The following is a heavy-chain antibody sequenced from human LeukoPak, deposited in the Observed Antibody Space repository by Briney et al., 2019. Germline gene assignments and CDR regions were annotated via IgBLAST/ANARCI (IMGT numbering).Heavy chain of an antibody. V-gene: IGHV4-61*02. CDR3: ARGPARGYCSSTSCYYYGMDV. J-gene: IGHJ6*02. CDR1: GGSISSGSYY. D-gene: IGHD2-2*01. CDR2: IYSSGST. Sequence: PSQTLSLTCTVSGGSISSGSYYWSWIRQPAGKGLEWIVRIYSSGSTNYNPSLKSRVTISVNTSKNQFSLKLSSATAADTAVYYCARGPARGYCSSTSCYYYGMDVWGQGTTVTVSS.